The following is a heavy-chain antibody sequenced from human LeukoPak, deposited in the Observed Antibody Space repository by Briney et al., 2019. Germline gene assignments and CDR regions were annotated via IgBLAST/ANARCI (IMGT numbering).Heavy chain of an antibody. CDR1: GFTFSSYG. V-gene: IGHV3-30*02. CDR2: IRYDGSNK. D-gene: IGHD2-2*01. J-gene: IGHJ2*01. CDR3: AKDPCSSTSCQGWYFDL. Sequence: GGSLRLSCAASGFTFSSYGMHWVRQAPGKGLEWVAFIRYDGSNKYYAESVKGRFTISRDNSKNTLYLQMNSLRVEDTAVYYRAKDPCSSTSCQGWYFDLWGRGTLVTVSS.